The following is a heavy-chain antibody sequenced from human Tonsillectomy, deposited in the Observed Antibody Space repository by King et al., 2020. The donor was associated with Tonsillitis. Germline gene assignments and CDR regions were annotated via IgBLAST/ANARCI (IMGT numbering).Heavy chain of an antibody. J-gene: IGHJ6*02. D-gene: IGHD3-9*01. CDR1: GFTFSSYG. V-gene: IGHV3-33*01. Sequence: VQLVESGGGVVQPGRSLRLSCAASGFTFSSYGMHWVRQAPGKGLEWVAIIWYDGSNKYYADSVKGRFTISRDNSKNTLYLQMNSLRAEDTAVYFCTRGLPYYDILHGMDVWGQGTTVTVSS. CDR3: TRGLPYYDILHGMDV. CDR2: IWYDGSNK.